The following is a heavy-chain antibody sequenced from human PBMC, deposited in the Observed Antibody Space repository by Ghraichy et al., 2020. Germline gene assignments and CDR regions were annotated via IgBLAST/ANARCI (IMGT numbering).Heavy chain of an antibody. D-gene: IGHD2-2*01. CDR3: AREGSLYCSSTSCYDSPSDFDY. V-gene: IGHV4-4*07. J-gene: IGHJ4*02. CDR2: IYTSGST. CDR1: GGSISSYY. Sequence: SETLSLTCTVSGGSISSYYWSWIRQPAGKGLEWIGRIYTSGSTNYNPSLKSRVTMSVDTSKNQFSLKLSSVTAADTAVYYCAREGSLYCSSTSCYDSPSDFDYWGQGTLVTVSS.